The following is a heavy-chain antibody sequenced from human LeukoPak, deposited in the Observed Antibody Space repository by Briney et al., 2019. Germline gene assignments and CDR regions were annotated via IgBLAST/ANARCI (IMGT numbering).Heavy chain of an antibody. J-gene: IGHJ4*02. CDR1: GGSISSGGYS. CDR3: ARTIVGAVAFDY. V-gene: IGHV4-30-2*01. D-gene: IGHD1-26*01. CDR2: IYHSGGT. Sequence: SETLSLTCAVSGGSISSGGYSWSWIRQPPGKGLEWIGYIYHSGGTYYNPSLKSRVTISVDRSKNQFSLKLSSVTAADTAVYYCARTIVGAVAFDYWGQGTLVTVSS.